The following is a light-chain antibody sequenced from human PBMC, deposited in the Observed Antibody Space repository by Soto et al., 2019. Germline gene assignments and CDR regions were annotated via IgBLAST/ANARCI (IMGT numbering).Light chain of an antibody. CDR1: SSNIGAGYD. CDR2: GDS. CDR3: QSSDSRLSGSDV. J-gene: IGLJ1*01. V-gene: IGLV1-40*01. Sequence: QSVLTQPPSVSGAPGQRGTLSCTGSSSNIGAGYDVNWYQQLPGTAPKLLIFGDSNRPSGVPDRFSGSKSGTSASLAITGLQAADEADYYCQSSDSRLSGSDVFGTGTKLTVL.